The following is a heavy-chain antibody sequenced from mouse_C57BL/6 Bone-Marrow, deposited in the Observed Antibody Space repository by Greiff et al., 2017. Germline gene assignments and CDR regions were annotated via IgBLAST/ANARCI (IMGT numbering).Heavy chain of an antibody. CDR3: ARGPHYGSSYYFDY. V-gene: IGHV1-81*01. J-gene: IGHJ2*01. CDR2: IYPRGGNT. CDR1: GYTFTSYG. Sequence: QVQLKESGAELARPGASVKLSCKASGYTFTSYGISWVKQRTGQGLEWIGEIYPRGGNTYYNEKFKGKATLTADKSSSTAYMELSSLTSEDSAVYFCARGPHYGSSYYFDYWGQGTTLTVSS. D-gene: IGHD1-1*01.